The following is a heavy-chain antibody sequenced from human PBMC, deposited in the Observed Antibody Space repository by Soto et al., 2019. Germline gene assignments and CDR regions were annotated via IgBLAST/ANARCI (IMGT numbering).Heavy chain of an antibody. CDR1: GFTFSNAW. CDR2: IKSKAVGDTT. V-gene: IGHV3-15*01. J-gene: IGHJ6*04. D-gene: IGHD3-10*01. CDR3: TRGPESYYYGLDV. Sequence: EVQLVESGGGLVKPGGSLRLSCAASGFTFSNAWMNWVRQAPGKELEWVGRIKSKAVGDTTDCAGPVKGRYIISRADSENTLYLQLNSLKSDDTAVYYCTRGPESYYYGLDVWGKGTTVTVSS.